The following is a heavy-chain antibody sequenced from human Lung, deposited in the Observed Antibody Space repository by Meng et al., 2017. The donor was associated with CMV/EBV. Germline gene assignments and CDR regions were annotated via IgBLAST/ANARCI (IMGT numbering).Heavy chain of an antibody. J-gene: IGHJ6*02. D-gene: IGHD7-27*01. V-gene: IGHV3-21*06. CDR2: VSSSSSHI. Sequence: GGSXRLSCAASGFTFSYYSMNWVRQAPGKGLEWVSSVSSSSSHIYYSDSVRGRFTISRDNAKNSLYLQMDSLRAGDTGVYYCARPTGVDGMDVWGQGTPVTVSS. CDR3: ARPTGVDGMDV. CDR1: GFTFSYYS.